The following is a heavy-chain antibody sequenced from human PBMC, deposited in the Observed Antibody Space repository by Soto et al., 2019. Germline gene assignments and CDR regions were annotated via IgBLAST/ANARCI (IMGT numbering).Heavy chain of an antibody. CDR3: VRQAKLTTVTANVGYSYGLDV. Sequence: DVQLLESGGGLVQPGGSLRLSCAASGFRFSTYDMSWVRQAPGKGLEWVSVMSGSGSGTYYADSVKGRFTISRDNSKKTLYLQMHSLRAEDTAVYYCVRQAKLTTVTANVGYSYGLDVWGQGTTVTVSS. CDR1: GFRFSTYD. V-gene: IGHV3-23*01. CDR2: MSGSGSGT. J-gene: IGHJ6*02. D-gene: IGHD4-4*01.